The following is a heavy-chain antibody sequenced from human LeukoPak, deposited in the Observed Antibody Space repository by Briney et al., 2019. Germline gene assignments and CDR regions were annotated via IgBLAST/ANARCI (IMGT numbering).Heavy chain of an antibody. CDR3: ARKTTVTTDYYDAFDI. CDR1: GFTFSSYW. Sequence: PGGSLRLSCAASGFTFSSYWMSWVRQAPGKGLEWVANIKQDGSEKYYVDSVKGRFTISRDNAKNSLYLQMNSLRAEDTAVYYCARKTTVTTDYYDAFDIWGQGTMVTVSS. V-gene: IGHV3-7*01. D-gene: IGHD4-17*01. J-gene: IGHJ3*02. CDR2: IKQDGSEK.